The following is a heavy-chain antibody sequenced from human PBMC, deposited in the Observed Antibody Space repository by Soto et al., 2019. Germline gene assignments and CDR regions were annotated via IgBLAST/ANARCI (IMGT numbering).Heavy chain of an antibody. Sequence: HPGGSLRLSCAASGFTVSSNYMSWVRQAPGKGLEWVSVIYSGGSTYYADSVKGRFTISRDNSKNTLYLQMNSLRAEDTAVYYCARDMMPLVPGYWGQGTLVTVSS. CDR2: IYSGGST. D-gene: IGHD6-6*01. CDR3: ARDMMPLVPGY. CDR1: GFTVSSNY. V-gene: IGHV3-53*01. J-gene: IGHJ4*02.